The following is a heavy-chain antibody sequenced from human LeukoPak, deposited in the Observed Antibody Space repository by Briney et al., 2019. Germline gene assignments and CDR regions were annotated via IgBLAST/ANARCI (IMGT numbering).Heavy chain of an antibody. Sequence: GGCLRLSCAASGFTFSRYGMQWVRQAPGKGLEWVAFIRYDGSKKYYADSVKGRFTISRENSKNTLYMQMNSLRAEDTAVYYCAKDSKKAEVGFDFVWKSYHLVYYCGQGTLVTVSS. D-gene: IGHD3-16*02. CDR1: GFTFSRYG. CDR2: IRYDGSKK. CDR3: AKDSKKAEVGFDFVWKSYHLVYY. J-gene: IGHJ4*02. V-gene: IGHV3-30*02.